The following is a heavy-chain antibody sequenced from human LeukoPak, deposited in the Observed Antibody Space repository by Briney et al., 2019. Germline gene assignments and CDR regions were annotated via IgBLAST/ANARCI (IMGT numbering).Heavy chain of an antibody. D-gene: IGHD3-3*01. CDR1: GFTFGSYW. CDR3: ARLYDFWSGYWPYYFDY. Sequence: GGSLRLSCAASGFTFGSYWMSWVRQAPGKGLEWVANINQDGSEKYYVDSVKGRFTISRDNAKNSLYVRMNSLRAEDTAVYYCARLYDFWSGYWPYYFDYWGQGTLVTVSS. J-gene: IGHJ4*02. CDR2: INQDGSEK. V-gene: IGHV3-7*01.